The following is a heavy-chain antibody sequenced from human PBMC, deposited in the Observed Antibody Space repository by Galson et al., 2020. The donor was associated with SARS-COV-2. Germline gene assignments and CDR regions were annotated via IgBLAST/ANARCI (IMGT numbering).Heavy chain of an antibody. J-gene: IGHJ3*02. V-gene: IGHV1-46*01. CDR2: ISPTDGST. Sequence: ASVKVSCKASGYTFTTYYIHWVRQAPGQGLEWMGTISPTDGSTTYAQKFKGRVTMTRDTSTSTVYMELSSLKSEDTAVYFCARDGTAMVTNGFDIWGQGTMVTVSS. CDR3: ARDGTAMVTNGFDI. CDR1: GYTFTTYY. D-gene: IGHD5-18*01.